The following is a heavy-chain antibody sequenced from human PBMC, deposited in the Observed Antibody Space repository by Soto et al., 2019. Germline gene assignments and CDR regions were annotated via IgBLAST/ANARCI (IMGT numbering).Heavy chain of an antibody. D-gene: IGHD3-22*01. V-gene: IGHV1-3*01. CDR3: ALRSMAVVPEY. Sequence: ASVKVSCKASGYTFTSYAMHWVRQAPGQRLEWMGWINAGNGNTRYSQKFQARVTITRDTSTNQCSLTLSSMTAADTAVYYCALRSMAVVPEYWGQGTLVTVSS. CDR2: INAGNGNT. CDR1: GYTFTSYA. J-gene: IGHJ4*02.